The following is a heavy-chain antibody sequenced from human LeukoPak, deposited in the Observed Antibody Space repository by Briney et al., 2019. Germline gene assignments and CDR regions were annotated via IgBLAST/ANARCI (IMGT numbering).Heavy chain of an antibody. CDR1: GYTFTGYY. CDR3: ARVATILQPFDY. V-gene: IGHV1-2*02. Sequence: ASVKVSCKASGYTFTGYYMHWVRQAPGQGLEWMGWINPNSGGTNYAQKFQGRVTMTRDTSISTAYMELNRLRSDDTAVYYCARVATILQPFDYWGQGTLVTVSS. CDR2: INPNSGGT. D-gene: IGHD5-12*01. J-gene: IGHJ4*02.